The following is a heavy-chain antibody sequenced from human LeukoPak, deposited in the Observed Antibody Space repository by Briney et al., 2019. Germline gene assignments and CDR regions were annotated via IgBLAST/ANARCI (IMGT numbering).Heavy chain of an antibody. CDR2: IYYSGST. V-gene: IGHV4-30-4*07. CDR1: GGSISSGGYS. CDR3: ARVHLHRQWAGTYYFDY. J-gene: IGHJ4*02. D-gene: IGHD6-19*01. Sequence: SETLSLTCAVSGGSISSGGYSWSWIRQPPGKGLEWIGYIYYSGSTYYNPSLKSRVTISVDTSKNQFSLQLNSVTPEDTAVYYCARVHLHRQWAGTYYFDYWGQGTLVAVSS.